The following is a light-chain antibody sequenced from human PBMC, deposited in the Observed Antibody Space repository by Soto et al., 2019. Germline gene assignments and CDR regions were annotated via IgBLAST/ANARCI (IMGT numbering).Light chain of an antibody. Sequence: EIVMTQSPATLSVSPGERATLACMASQSVSSNLAWYQKKPGQAPRLLIYDASSRASGIPARFSGSGSGTDFTLTISSLEPEDFAVYYCQQGGNWPLTFGQGTRLEIK. CDR1: QSVSSN. CDR2: DAS. J-gene: IGKJ5*01. V-gene: IGKV3-11*01. CDR3: QQGGNWPLT.